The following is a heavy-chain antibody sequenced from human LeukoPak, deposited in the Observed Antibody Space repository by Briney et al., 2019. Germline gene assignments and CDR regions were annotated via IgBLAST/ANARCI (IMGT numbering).Heavy chain of an antibody. V-gene: IGHV3-23*01. Sequence: PGGSLRLSCAASGFSFSSYAMSWVRQAPGKGLEWVSAIRGSGGSTYYADSVKGRFTISRDNSKNTLYLQMNSLRAEDTAVYYCAKLGDYDFWSGSLLFDYWGQGTLVTVSS. CDR2: IRGSGGST. J-gene: IGHJ4*02. CDR1: GFSFSSYA. D-gene: IGHD3-3*01. CDR3: AKLGDYDFWSGSLLFDY.